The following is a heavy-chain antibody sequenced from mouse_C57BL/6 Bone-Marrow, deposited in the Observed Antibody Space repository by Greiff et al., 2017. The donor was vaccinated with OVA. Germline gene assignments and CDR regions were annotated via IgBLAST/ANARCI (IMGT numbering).Heavy chain of an antibody. CDR2: INPSNGGT. V-gene: IGHV1-53*01. J-gene: IGHJ1*03. CDR1: GYTFTSYW. Sequence: VQLQQSGPELVKPGASVKLSCKASGYTFTSYWMHWVKQRPGQGLEWIGNINPSNGGTNYNEKFKSKATLTVDKSSSTAYMQLSSLTSEDSAVYYCARFTTVVAKYFDVWGTGTTVTVSS. CDR3: ARFTTVVAKYFDV. D-gene: IGHD1-1*01.